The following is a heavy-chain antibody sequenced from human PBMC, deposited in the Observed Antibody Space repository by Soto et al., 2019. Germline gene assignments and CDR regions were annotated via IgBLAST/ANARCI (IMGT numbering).Heavy chain of an antibody. D-gene: IGHD3-10*01. CDR1: GGSISSGDYY. J-gene: IGHJ6*02. CDR2: IYYSGST. Sequence: QVQLQESGPGLVKPSQTLSLTCTVSGGSISSGDYYWSWIRQPPGKGLEWIGYIYYSGSTYYNPSLKSRVTISVDTSKNQFSLKLSSVTAADTAVYYCARGGDYYYGSGSYYRPMDVWGQGTTVTVSS. CDR3: ARGGDYYYGSGSYYRPMDV. V-gene: IGHV4-30-4*01.